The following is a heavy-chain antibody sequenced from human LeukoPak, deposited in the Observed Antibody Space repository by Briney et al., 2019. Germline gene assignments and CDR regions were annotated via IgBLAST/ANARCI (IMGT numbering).Heavy chain of an antibody. V-gene: IGHV6-1*01. Sequence: SQTLSLICAISGDSVSSNSAAWNWIRQSPSRGLEWLGRTYYRSKWYNDYAVSVKSRITINPDTSKNQFSLQLNSVTPEDTAMYYCARNSRKNYGMDVWGQGTTVTVSS. D-gene: IGHD6-13*01. CDR2: TYYRSKWYN. J-gene: IGHJ6*02. CDR3: ARNSRKNYGMDV. CDR1: GDSVSSNSAA.